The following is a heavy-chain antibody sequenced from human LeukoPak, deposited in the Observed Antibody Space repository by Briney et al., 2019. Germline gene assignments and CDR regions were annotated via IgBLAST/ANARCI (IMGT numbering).Heavy chain of an antibody. J-gene: IGHJ5*02. Sequence: PGGSLRLSCAVSGFTFSSYEMNWVRQAPGKGLEWVSYISSSGSTIYYTDSVKGRFTISRDNAKNSLSLQMNSLRAEDTAVYYCARPLMYYYGSETYFWFDPWGQGTLVTVSS. CDR3: ARPLMYYYGSETYFWFDP. CDR1: GFTFSSYE. CDR2: ISSSGSTI. D-gene: IGHD3-10*01. V-gene: IGHV3-48*03.